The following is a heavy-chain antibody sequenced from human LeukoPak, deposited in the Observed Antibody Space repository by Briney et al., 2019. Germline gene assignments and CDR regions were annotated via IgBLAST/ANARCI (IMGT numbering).Heavy chain of an antibody. CDR3: ARGGGLDV. CDR1: GFTFSSYA. Sequence: GGSLRLSCAASGFTFSSYAMTWVRQAPGKGLEWVASINHNGNVNYYVDSVKGRFTISRDNAKNSLYLQMSNLRAEDTAVYFCARGGGLDVWGQGATVTVSS. V-gene: IGHV3-7*03. J-gene: IGHJ6*02. D-gene: IGHD3-16*01. CDR2: INHNGNVN.